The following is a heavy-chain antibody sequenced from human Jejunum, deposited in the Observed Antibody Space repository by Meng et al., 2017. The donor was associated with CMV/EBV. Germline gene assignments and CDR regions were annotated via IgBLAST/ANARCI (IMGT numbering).Heavy chain of an antibody. J-gene: IGHJ4*02. V-gene: IGHV1-2*02. D-gene: IGHD3-22*01. Sequence: WVRQAPGQGIEWMGWIDPNSGGTKYAQKFEGRVTMTRDTSISTAYMDLSRLTSDDTAVYYCARSPLITAMPSHYYDSSGYRNYFDNWGQGTLVTVSS. CDR3: ARSPLITAMPSHYYDSSGYRNYFDN. CDR2: IDPNSGGT.